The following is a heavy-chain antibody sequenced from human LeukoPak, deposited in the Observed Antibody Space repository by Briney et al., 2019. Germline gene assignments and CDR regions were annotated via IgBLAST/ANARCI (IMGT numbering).Heavy chain of an antibody. D-gene: IGHD3-22*01. CDR2: ISSNGGST. CDR1: GFTFSSYA. CDR3: ARENYYYDSSGYYVFDY. Sequence: GGSLRLSCAASGFTFSSYAMHWVRQAPGKGLEYVSAISSNGGSTYYANPVKGRFTISRDNSKNTLYLQMGSLRAEDMAVYYCARENYYYDSSGYYVFDYWGQGTLVTVSS. V-gene: IGHV3-64*01. J-gene: IGHJ4*02.